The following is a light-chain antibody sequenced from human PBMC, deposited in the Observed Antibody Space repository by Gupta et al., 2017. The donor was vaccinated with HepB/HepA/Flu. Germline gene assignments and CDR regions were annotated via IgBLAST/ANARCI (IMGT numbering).Light chain of an antibody. CDR1: TSNIGRNT. V-gene: IGLV1-44*01. CDR3: AAWDDSRNGVL. Sequence: QSVLTQPPSASGTPRQRVTISCSGRTSNIGRNTVNWYQQLPGTAPKLLSYSNNQRPSGVPDRFSGSKSGTSASLAISGLQAEEEADYYCAAWDDSRNGVLFGGGTKLTVL. CDR2: SNN. J-gene: IGLJ2*01.